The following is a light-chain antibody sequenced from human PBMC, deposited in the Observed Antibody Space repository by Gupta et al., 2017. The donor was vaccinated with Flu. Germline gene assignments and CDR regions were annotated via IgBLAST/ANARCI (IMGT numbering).Light chain of an antibody. CDR1: QSVTSAY. Sequence: IVFTQSLSTLSLSPVERATLSCRASQSVTSAYLAWYQQKPGQAPRLLIYGASTRATGVPDRFSGSGSGTDFTLTISRLEPEDFAVYYCQQFSNSDRYTFGPGTKVDVK. V-gene: IGKV3-20*01. J-gene: IGKJ3*01. CDR2: GAS. CDR3: QQFSNSDRYT.